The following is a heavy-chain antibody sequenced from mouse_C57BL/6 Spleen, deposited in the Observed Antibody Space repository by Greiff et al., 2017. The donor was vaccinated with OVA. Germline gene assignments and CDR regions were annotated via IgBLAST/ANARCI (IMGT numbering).Heavy chain of an antibody. D-gene: IGHD2-4*01. CDR3: ARQGIYYDYDRAMDY. CDR2: ISSGGSYT. Sequence: EVKLEESGGDLVKPGGSLKLSCAASGFTFSSYGMSWVRQTPDKRLEWVATISSGGSYTYYPDSVKGRFTISRDNAKNTLYLQMSSLKSEDTAMYYCARQGIYYDYDRAMDYWGQGTSVTVSS. CDR1: GFTFSSYG. V-gene: IGHV5-6*02. J-gene: IGHJ4*01.